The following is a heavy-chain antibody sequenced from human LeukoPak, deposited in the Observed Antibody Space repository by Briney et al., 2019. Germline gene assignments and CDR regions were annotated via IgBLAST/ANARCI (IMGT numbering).Heavy chain of an antibody. CDR2: ISYDGSNK. V-gene: IGHV3-30*04. J-gene: IGHJ5*02. CDR3: ARDPSLGYCSGGSCYGGWFDP. D-gene: IGHD2-15*01. CDR1: GFTFSSYA. Sequence: GGSLRLSCAASGFTFSSYAMHWVRQAPGKGLEWVAVISYDGSNKYYADSVKGRFTISRDNSKNTLYLQMNSLRAEDTAVYYCARDPSLGYCSGGSCYGGWFDPWGQGTPVTVSS.